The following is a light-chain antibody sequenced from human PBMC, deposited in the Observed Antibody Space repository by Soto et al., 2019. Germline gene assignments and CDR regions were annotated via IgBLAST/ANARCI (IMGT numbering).Light chain of an antibody. V-gene: IGKV3-11*01. Sequence: EVVLTQSPSTLSSFPGDRVTLSCMASQYINTRLAWYQHRPGQAPRLLIYQTSLRAAGIPARFSASGSGTDFTLTISDVQPEDFALYYCHQRQSWPRTFGQRTMVAIK. J-gene: IGKJ1*01. CDR1: QYINTR. CDR3: HQRQSWPRT. CDR2: QTS.